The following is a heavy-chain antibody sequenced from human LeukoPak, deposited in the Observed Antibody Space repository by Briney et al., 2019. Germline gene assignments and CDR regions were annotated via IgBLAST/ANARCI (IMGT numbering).Heavy chain of an antibody. CDR1: GFTFSNAW. Sequence: PGGSLRLSCAASGFTFSNAWMSWVRQAPGKGLEWVGRIKSKTDGGTTDYAAPVKGRFTISRDDSKNTLYLQMNSLKTEDTAVYYCTKYLWFGELLSDYWSQGTLVTVSS. J-gene: IGHJ4*02. D-gene: IGHD3-10*01. V-gene: IGHV3-15*01. CDR3: TKYLWFGELLSDY. CDR2: IKSKTDGGTT.